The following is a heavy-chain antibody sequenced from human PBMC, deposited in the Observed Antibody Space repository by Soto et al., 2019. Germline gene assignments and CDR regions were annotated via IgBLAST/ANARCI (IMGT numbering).Heavy chain of an antibody. CDR1: GYTLKGYY. Sequence: QVQLVQSGAEVKKPGASVKVSCRASGYTLKGYYMHWVRQAPGQGLEWMGWVNPDSGATNYTQKFQDRVTMTRDTSITTAYMELSMLSSDDTAVYYCARGTPYYDFWSGYAFDHWGQGTLVTVSS. CDR3: ARGTPYYDFWSGYAFDH. CDR2: VNPDSGAT. J-gene: IGHJ4*02. D-gene: IGHD3-3*01. V-gene: IGHV1-2*02.